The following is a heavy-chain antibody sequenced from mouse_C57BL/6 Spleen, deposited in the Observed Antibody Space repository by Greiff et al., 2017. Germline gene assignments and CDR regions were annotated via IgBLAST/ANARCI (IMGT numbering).Heavy chain of an antibody. Sequence: VQLQQSGPELVKPGASVKMSCKASGYTFTDYNMHWVKQSPGKSLEWIGYINPNNGGNSYNQKFKGKATLPGNKSSSTAYMEIRSLTSEDAAVYDCERGGCSTYYFDYWGQGTTRTVSS. CDR2: INPNNGGN. CDR3: ERGGCSTYYFDY. J-gene: IGHJ2*01. V-gene: IGHV1-22*01. D-gene: IGHD1-1*01. CDR1: GYTFTDYN.